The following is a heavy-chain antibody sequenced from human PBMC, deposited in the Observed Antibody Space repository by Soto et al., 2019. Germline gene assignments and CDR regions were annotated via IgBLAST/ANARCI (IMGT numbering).Heavy chain of an antibody. CDR2: MNPNSGNT. D-gene: IGHD6-13*01. CDR1: GYTFTSYD. Sequence: QVQLVQSGAEVKKPGASVKVSCKASGYTFTSYDINWVRQATGQGLEWMGWMNPNSGNTGYAQKFQGRVTMTRNTSISTDYMELSSLRSEDTAVYYCARGFSHSSGWYEGVDYWGQGTLVTVSS. V-gene: IGHV1-8*01. CDR3: ARGFSHSSGWYEGVDY. J-gene: IGHJ4*02.